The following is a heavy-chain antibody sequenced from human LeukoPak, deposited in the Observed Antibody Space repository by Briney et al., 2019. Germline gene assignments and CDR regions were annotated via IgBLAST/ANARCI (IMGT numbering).Heavy chain of an antibody. CDR3: AYQLLSARPYFDY. CDR1: GYTFTSYA. V-gene: IGHV1-3*01. J-gene: IGHJ4*02. CDR2: INAGNGNT. D-gene: IGHD2-2*01. Sequence: GASVKVSCKASGYTFTSYAMHWVRQAPGQRLEWMGWINAGNGNTKYSQKFQGRVTMTRDTSISTAYMELSRLRSEDTAVYYCAYQLLSARPYFDYWGQGTLVTVSS.